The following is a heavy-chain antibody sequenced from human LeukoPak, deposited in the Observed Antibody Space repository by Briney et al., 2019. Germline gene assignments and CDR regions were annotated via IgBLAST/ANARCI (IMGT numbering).Heavy chain of an antibody. CDR1: GGSISSYY. D-gene: IGHD6-19*01. Sequence: SETLSLXCTVSGGSISSYYWSWIRQPPGKGLEWIGYIYYSGSTNYNPSLKSRVTISVDTSKNQFSLKLSSVTAADTAVYYCARESSSGFYFHYWGQGALVTVSS. V-gene: IGHV4-59*01. J-gene: IGHJ4*02. CDR2: IYYSGST. CDR3: ARESSSGFYFHY.